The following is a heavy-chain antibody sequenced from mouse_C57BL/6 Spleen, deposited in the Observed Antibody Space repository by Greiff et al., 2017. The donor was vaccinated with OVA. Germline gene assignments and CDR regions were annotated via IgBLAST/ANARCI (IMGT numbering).Heavy chain of an antibody. CDR3: ARTYGNYWYFDV. CDR1: GYTFTSYW. Sequence: QVQLQQPGAELVMPGASVKLSCKASGYTFTSYWMHWVKQRPGQDLEWIGEIDPSDSYTNYNQKFKGKSTLTVDKSSSTAYMQLSSLTSEDSAVYYCARTYGNYWYFDVWGTGTTVTVSS. J-gene: IGHJ1*03. CDR2: IDPSDSYT. D-gene: IGHD2-1*01. V-gene: IGHV1-69*01.